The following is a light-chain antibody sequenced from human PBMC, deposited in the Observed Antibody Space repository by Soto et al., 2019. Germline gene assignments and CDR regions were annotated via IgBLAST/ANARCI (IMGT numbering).Light chain of an antibody. CDR2: GAS. CDR1: QSVSSSY. Sequence: EIVLTQSPGTLSLSPGERATLSCRASQSVSSSYLAWYQQKPGQAPRLLIYGASSRATGIPDMFSGSGSGTDFTLTISRLEPEDFAVYYCQQYGSSPPITFGQGTGLEIK. J-gene: IGKJ5*01. CDR3: QQYGSSPPIT. V-gene: IGKV3-20*01.